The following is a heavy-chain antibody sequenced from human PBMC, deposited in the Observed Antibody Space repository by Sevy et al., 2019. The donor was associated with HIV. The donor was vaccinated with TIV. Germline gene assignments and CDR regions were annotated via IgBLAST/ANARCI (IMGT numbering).Heavy chain of an antibody. CDR2: IKQDAGQK. J-gene: IGHJ4*02. D-gene: IGHD1-7*01. CDR3: ARDDGNCYFHY. CDR1: GFTFSKYW. V-gene: IGHV3-7*01. Sequence: GRSLRLSCAASGFTFSKYWMGWVRQAPGKGLEWVANIKQDAGQKYYVDSVKGRFTISRDNAKNSLYLQMNSLRAEDTAVYFCARDDGNCYFHYWGQGTLVTVSS.